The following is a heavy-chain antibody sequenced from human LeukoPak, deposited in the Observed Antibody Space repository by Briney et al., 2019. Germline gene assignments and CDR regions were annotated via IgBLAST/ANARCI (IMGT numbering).Heavy chain of an antibody. D-gene: IGHD6-13*01. V-gene: IGHV3-48*03. J-gene: IGHJ6*02. Sequence: TGGSLRLSCAASGFTFSSYSMNWVRQAPGKGLEWVSYISSGASSIYYADSVKGRFTISRDNAKNSLYLQMNSLRAEDTAVYYCARANAGSSSWYVYFGMDVWGQGTTVTVSS. CDR1: GFTFSSYS. CDR3: ARANAGSSSWYVYFGMDV. CDR2: ISSGASSI.